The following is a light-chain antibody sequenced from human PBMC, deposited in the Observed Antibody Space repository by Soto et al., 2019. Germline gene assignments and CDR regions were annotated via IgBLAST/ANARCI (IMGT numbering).Light chain of an antibody. CDR1: QSVSSSY. Sequence: EIVLTQSPGTLSLSPGERATLSCRASQSVSSSYLAWYQQKPGQAPRLLIYGASSRATGIPDRFSGSGSGTDFTRTISRLEPEDFAVYYCQQYGSSRTLGQGTKVEI. CDR3: QQYGSSRT. J-gene: IGKJ1*01. CDR2: GAS. V-gene: IGKV3-20*01.